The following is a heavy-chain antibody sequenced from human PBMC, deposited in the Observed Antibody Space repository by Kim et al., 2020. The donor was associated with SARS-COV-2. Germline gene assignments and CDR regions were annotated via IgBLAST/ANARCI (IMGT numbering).Heavy chain of an antibody. CDR3: AKDIGNEYGDQLDF. Sequence: GGSLRLSCAASGFTFSRYAMSWVRQAPGKGLDWVSAIRGSGGSTYYADSVKGRFTISRDNSKNTVYLQMNSLRAEDTAIYYCAKDIGNEYGDQLDFWGQGTLVTVSS. J-gene: IGHJ4*02. V-gene: IGHV3-23*01. CDR1: GFTFSRYA. CDR2: IRGSGGST. D-gene: IGHD2-21*01.